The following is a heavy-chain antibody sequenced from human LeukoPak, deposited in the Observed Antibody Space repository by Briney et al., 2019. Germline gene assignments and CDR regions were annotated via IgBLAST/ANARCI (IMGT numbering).Heavy chain of an antibody. V-gene: IGHV7-4-1*02. CDR3: ARVGLDYTNDY. CDR1: GYTFTNSA. CDR2: INTNTGNP. J-gene: IGHJ4*02. D-gene: IGHD2-2*02. Sequence: ASVKVSCKASGYTFTNSAMNWVRQAPGQGLEWMGWINTNTGNPTYAQGFTGRFVFSLDTSVSTAYLQISSLKAEGTAVYYCARVGLDYTNDYWGQGTLVTVSS.